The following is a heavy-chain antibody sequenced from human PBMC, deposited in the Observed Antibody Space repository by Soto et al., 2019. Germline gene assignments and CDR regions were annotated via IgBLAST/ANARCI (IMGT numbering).Heavy chain of an antibody. D-gene: IGHD3-10*01. Sequence: GGSLRLSCAASGFTFSSYGMHWVRQAPGKGLEWVAVIWYDGSNKYYADSVKGRFTISRDNSKNTLYLQMNSLRAEDTAVYYCAKSEGWFSVTYYFDYWGQGTLVTVSS. V-gene: IGHV3-33*06. CDR3: AKSEGWFSVTYYFDY. CDR1: GFTFSSYG. CDR2: IWYDGSNK. J-gene: IGHJ4*02.